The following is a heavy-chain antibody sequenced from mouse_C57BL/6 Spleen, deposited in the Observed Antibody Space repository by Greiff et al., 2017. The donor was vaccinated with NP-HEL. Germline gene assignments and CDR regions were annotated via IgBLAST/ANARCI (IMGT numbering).Heavy chain of an antibody. CDR2: ISSGGSYT. V-gene: IGHV5-6*01. D-gene: IGHD1-1*01. CDR3: AREGFYYYGSSSAWFAY. CDR1: GFTFSSYG. Sequence: EVQGVESGGDLVKPGGSLKLSCAASGFTFSSYGMSWVRQTPDKRLEWVATISSGGSYTYYPDSVKGRFTISRDNAKNTLYLQMSSLKSEDTAMYYCAREGFYYYGSSSAWFAYWGQGTLVTVSA. J-gene: IGHJ3*01.